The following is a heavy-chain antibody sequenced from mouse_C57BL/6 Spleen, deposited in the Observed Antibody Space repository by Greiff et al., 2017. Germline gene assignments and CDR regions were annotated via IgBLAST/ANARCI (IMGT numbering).Heavy chain of an antibody. D-gene: IGHD2-3*01. CDR1: GYTFTSYW. CDR2: IYPGSGST. CDR3: ARSDPIYDGYYGAY. V-gene: IGHV1-55*01. J-gene: IGHJ3*01. Sequence: QVQLQQPGAELVKPGASVKMSCKASGYTFTSYWITWVKQRPGQGLEWIGDIYPGSGSTNYNEKFKSKATLTVDTSSSTAYMQLSSLTSEDSAVYYCARSDPIYDGYYGAYWGQGTLVTVSA.